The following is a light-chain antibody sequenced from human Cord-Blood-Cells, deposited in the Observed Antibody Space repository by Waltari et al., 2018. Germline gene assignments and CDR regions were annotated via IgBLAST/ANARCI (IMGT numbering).Light chain of an antibody. Sequence: DIQMTQSPSPLSASVGDRVTITCRASQSISSYLNWYQQKPGKAPKLLIYAASSLQSRVPSRFSGSGSETDFTLTISSLQPEDFATYYCQQSYSTPPSFGQGTKLEIK. CDR1: QSISSY. J-gene: IGKJ2*03. CDR3: QQSYSTPPS. V-gene: IGKV1-39*01. CDR2: AAS.